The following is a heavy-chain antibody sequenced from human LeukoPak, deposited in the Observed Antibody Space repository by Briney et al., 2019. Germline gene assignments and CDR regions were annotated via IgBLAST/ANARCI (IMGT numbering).Heavy chain of an antibody. Sequence: GGSLRLSCAASGFTFSSYWMSWVRQAPGKGLEWVAYIKQDGSEKYYVDSVKGRFTISRDNAKNSLYLQMNSLRAEDTAVYYCARVRIVVVPAAITGAFDIWGQGTMVTVSS. J-gene: IGHJ3*02. V-gene: IGHV3-7*01. CDR1: GFTFSSYW. D-gene: IGHD2-2*02. CDR3: ARVRIVVVPAAITGAFDI. CDR2: IKQDGSEK.